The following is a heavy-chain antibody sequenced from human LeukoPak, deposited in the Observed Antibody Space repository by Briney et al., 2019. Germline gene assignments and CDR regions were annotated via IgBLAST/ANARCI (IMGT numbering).Heavy chain of an antibody. V-gene: IGHV4-59*08. CDR1: GGSISSYY. J-gene: IGHJ1*01. CDR3: ARHGPYSSSWYQYFQH. D-gene: IGHD6-13*01. Sequence: PSETLSLTCTVSGGSISSYYWSWIRQPPGEGVEWIGYIYYSGSTNYNPSLKSRVTISVDTSKNQFSLKLSSVTAADTAVYYCARHGPYSSSWYQYFQHWGQGTLVTVSS. CDR2: IYYSGST.